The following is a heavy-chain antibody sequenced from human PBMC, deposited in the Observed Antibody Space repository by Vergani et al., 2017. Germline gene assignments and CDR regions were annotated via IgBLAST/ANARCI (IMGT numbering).Heavy chain of an antibody. CDR3: ARVGGGVYGDYGIFDY. CDR2: ISSSSSYI. Sequence: VQLVESGGGLVKPGGSLRLSCAASGFTFSSYSMNWVRQAPGKGLEWVSSISSSSSYIYYADSVKGRFTISRDNSKNTLYLQMNSLRAEDTAVYYCARVGGGVYGDYGIFDYWGQGTLVTVSS. J-gene: IGHJ4*02. V-gene: IGHV3-21*01. D-gene: IGHD4-17*01. CDR1: GFTFSSYS.